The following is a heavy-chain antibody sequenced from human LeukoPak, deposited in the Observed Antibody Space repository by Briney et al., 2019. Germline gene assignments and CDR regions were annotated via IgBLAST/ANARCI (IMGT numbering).Heavy chain of an antibody. D-gene: IGHD5-18*01. Sequence: ASVKVSCKASGYTFTSYYMHWVRQAPGQGLEWMGIINPSGGSTSYAQKFQGRVTMTRDMSTSTVYMELSSLRSEDTAVYYCARVGGYSYGTHDAFDIWGQGTVVTVSS. CDR1: GYTFTSYY. J-gene: IGHJ3*02. CDR2: INPSGGST. CDR3: ARVGGYSYGTHDAFDI. V-gene: IGHV1-46*01.